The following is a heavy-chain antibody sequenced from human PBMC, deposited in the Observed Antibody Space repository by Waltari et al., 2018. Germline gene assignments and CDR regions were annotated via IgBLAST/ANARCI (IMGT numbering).Heavy chain of an antibody. CDR2: INPNSGGT. D-gene: IGHD6-13*01. V-gene: IGHV1-2*02. Sequence: QVQLVQSGAEVTKPGASVTVHCKASGYTLTDYYIHRVRRAPGQGLAWMGWINPNSGGTNYAQKFQGRVTMTRDTSISTAYMELTRLRSDDTAVYYCAREGGGAAADSPEYFHHWGQGTLVTVSS. J-gene: IGHJ1*01. CDR3: AREGGGAAADSPEYFHH. CDR1: GYTLTDYY.